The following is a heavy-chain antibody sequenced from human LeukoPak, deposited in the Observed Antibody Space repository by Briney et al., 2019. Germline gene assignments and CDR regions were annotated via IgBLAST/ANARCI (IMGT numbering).Heavy chain of an antibody. V-gene: IGHV3-30-3*01. Sequence: GGSLRLSCAASGFTFSSYAMHWVRQAPGKGLEWVAVISYDGSNKYYADSVKGRFTISRDNSKNTLYLQMNSLRAEDTAVYYCAKEGEGYWGQGTLVTVSS. CDR3: AKEGEGY. CDR1: GFTFSSYA. J-gene: IGHJ4*02. CDR2: ISYDGSNK.